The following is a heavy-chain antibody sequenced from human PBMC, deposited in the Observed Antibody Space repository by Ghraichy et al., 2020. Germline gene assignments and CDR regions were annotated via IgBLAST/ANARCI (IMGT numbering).Heavy chain of an antibody. CDR1: GGSFSGYY. D-gene: IGHD3-10*01. CDR2: INHSGST. J-gene: IGHJ4*02. CDR3: ARVIYPPVPLWFGELFPSPNNYFDY. V-gene: IGHV4-34*01. Sequence: SETLSLTCAVYGGSFSGYYWSWIRQPPGKGLEWIGEINHSGSTNYNPSLKSRVTISVDTSKNQFSLKLSSVTAADTAVYYCARVIYPPVPLWFGELFPSPNNYFDYWGQGTLVTVSS.